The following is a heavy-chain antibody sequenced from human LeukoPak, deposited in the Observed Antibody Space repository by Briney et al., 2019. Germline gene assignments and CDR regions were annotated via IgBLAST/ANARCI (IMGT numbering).Heavy chain of an antibody. CDR2: ISWNSGSI. D-gene: IGHD1-14*01. J-gene: IGHJ4*02. Sequence: PGGSLRLSCAASGFTFDDYAMHWVRQAPGKGPEWVSGISWNSGSIGYADSVKGRFTISRDNAKNSLYLQMNSLRAEDTALYYCAKDIATGNRLYYFGYWGQGTLVTVSS. CDR1: GFTFDDYA. CDR3: AKDIATGNRLYYFGY. V-gene: IGHV3-9*01.